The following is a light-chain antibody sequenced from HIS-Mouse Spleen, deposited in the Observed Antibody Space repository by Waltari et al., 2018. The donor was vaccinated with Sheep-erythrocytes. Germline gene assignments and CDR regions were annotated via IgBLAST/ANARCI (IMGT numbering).Light chain of an antibody. CDR1: SSDVGSYNL. V-gene: IGLV2-23*01. CDR2: EGS. CDR3: CSYAGSSTPWV. Sequence: QSALTQPASVSGSPGQSLTISCTGTSSDVGSYNLVSWYQQHPGKAPKLIIYEGSKRPSGVSNRFSGSKSGNTASLTISGLQAEDEADYYCCSYAGSSTPWVFGGGTKLTVL. J-gene: IGLJ3*02.